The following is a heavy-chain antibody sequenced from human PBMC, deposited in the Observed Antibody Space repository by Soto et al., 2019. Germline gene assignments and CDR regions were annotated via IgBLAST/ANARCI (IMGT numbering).Heavy chain of an antibody. CDR2: IYSNGNT. Sequence: PSETLSLTCTVSGGSIGSGGYYCSWIRQDPGKGLEGLGYIYSNGNTYYNPSLKSRLVISSDTSQNLFSLRLSSVTAPDPDTSFCPRGCVTMQDGFDIWGQGTMDTGSS. V-gene: IGHV4-31*03. D-gene: IGHD2-21*02. CDR1: GGSIGSGGYY. J-gene: IGHJ3*02. CDR3: PRGCVTMQDGFDI.